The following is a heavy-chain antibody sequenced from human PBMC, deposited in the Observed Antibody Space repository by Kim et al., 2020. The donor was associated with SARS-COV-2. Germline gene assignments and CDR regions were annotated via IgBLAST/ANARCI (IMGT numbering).Heavy chain of an antibody. CDR3: ARAGDSTYAFDI. J-gene: IGHJ3*02. D-gene: IGHD2-2*01. Sequence: SETLSLTCAVYGGSFSGYYWSWIRQPPGKGLEWIGEINHSGSTNYNPSLKSRVTISVDTSKNQFSLKLSSVTAADTAVYYCARAGDSTYAFDIWGQGTMVTVSS. V-gene: IGHV4-34*01. CDR1: GGSFSGYY. CDR2: INHSGST.